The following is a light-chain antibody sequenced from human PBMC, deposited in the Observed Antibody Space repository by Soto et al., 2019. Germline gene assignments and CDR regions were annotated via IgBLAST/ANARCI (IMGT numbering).Light chain of an antibody. J-gene: IGKJ5*01. Sequence: DTQLSQSPSSLSASVGDSVTITCRASQGISNYLAWYQQKPGKAPKLLIYDASDLETGVPSRFSGSGSGTGFTFTISSLQPEDFATYYCQQYESLPLTFGQGTLLEVK. CDR2: DAS. CDR1: QGISNY. CDR3: QQYESLPLT. V-gene: IGKV1-33*01.